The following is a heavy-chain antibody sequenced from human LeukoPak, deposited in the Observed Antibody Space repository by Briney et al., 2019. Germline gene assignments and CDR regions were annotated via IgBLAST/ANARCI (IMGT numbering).Heavy chain of an antibody. Sequence: KPSETLSLTCAVYGGSFSGYYWSWIRQPPGKGLEWIGEINHSGSTNYNPSLKSRVTISVDTSKNQFSLKLSSVTAADTAVYYCARGLKLTGYSKYNWFDPWGQGTLVTVSS. D-gene: IGHD3-9*01. V-gene: IGHV4-34*01. CDR1: GGSFSGYY. CDR2: INHSGST. J-gene: IGHJ5*02. CDR3: ARGLKLTGYSKYNWFDP.